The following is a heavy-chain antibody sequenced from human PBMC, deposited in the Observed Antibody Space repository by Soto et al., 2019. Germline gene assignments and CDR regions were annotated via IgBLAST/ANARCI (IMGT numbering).Heavy chain of an antibody. CDR3: AREVYSSSWYINWFDP. V-gene: IGHV4-59*01. CDR2: IYYSGST. D-gene: IGHD6-13*01. Sequence: SETLSLTCTVSGGSISSYYWSWTRQPPGKGLEWIGYIYYSGSTNYNPSLKSRVTISVDTSKNQFSLKLSSVTAADTAVYYCAREVYSSSWYINWFDPWGQGTLVTVSS. CDR1: GGSISSYY. J-gene: IGHJ5*02.